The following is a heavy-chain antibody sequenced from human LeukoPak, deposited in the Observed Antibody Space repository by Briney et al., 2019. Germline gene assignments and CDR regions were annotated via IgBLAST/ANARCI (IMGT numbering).Heavy chain of an antibody. CDR3: ARGGYSNYNWFDP. CDR1: GGSISSSSYY. V-gene: IGHV4-39*07. D-gene: IGHD4-11*01. J-gene: IGHJ5*02. Sequence: SETLSLTXTVSGGSISSSSYYWGCIRQPPGKGLEWIGSIYYSGTTYYNPSLKSRVTIPVDTSKNQFSLKLSSVTAADTAVYYRARGGYSNYNWFDPWGQGTLVTVSS. CDR2: IYYSGTT.